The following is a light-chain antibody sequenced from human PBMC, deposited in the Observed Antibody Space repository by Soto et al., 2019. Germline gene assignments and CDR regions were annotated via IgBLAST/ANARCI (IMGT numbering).Light chain of an antibody. J-gene: IGKJ2*01. V-gene: IGKV1-5*03. CDR1: QSISSW. CDR2: KAS. CDR3: QHYNSYLYT. Sequence: DIQMTQSPSTLSASVGDRVTITCRASQSISSWLAWYQQKPGKAPKLLIYKASSLESGVPSRFSGSGSGTEFTLTISSLQPDDCATYYCQHYNSYLYTFGQGTNLEIK.